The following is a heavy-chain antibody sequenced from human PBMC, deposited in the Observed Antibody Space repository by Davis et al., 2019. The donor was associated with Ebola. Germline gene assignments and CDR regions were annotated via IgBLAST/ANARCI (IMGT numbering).Heavy chain of an antibody. D-gene: IGHD2-2*01. V-gene: IGHV4-34*01. Sequence: MPSETLSLTCAVYGGSFSGYYWSWIRKPPRTGLEWVGNINHCGRTNYKPSLKSRVTISADTSKNQFSLKLSSGTAADTAMYYCARGRVAVLVPAADNYHYYMDVWGKGTTVTVSS. CDR1: GGSFSGYY. CDR3: ARGRVAVLVPAADNYHYYMDV. CDR2: INHCGRT. J-gene: IGHJ6*03.